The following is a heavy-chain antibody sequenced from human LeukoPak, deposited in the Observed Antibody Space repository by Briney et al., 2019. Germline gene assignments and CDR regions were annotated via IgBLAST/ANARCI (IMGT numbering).Heavy chain of an antibody. CDR2: ISSNGGST. D-gene: IGHD6-19*01. V-gene: IGHV3-64*01. Sequence: GGSLRLSCAASGLTFSSYAMHWVRQAPGKGLEYVSAISSNGGSTYYANSVKGRFTISRDNSKSTLYLQMGSLRAEDMAVYYCAREGAVAGTFDYWGQGTLVTVSS. CDR3: AREGAVAGTFDY. J-gene: IGHJ4*02. CDR1: GLTFSSYA.